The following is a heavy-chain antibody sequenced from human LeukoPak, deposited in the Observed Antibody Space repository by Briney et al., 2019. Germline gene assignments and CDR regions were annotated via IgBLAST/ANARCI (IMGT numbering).Heavy chain of an antibody. CDR2: ISYDGSNK. CDR3: AREYLSSSSIDY. Sequence: PGGSLRLSCAASGFTFSSYAMHWVRQAPGKGLEWVAVISYDGSNKYYADSVKGRFTISRDNSKNTLYLQMNSLRAEDTAVYYCAREYLSSSSIDYWGQGTLVTVSS. CDR1: GFTFSSYA. D-gene: IGHD6-6*01. J-gene: IGHJ4*02. V-gene: IGHV3-30*04.